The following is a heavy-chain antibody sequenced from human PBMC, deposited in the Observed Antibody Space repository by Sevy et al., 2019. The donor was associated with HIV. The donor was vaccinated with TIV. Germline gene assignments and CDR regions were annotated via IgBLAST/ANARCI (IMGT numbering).Heavy chain of an antibody. J-gene: IGHJ6*02. V-gene: IGHV5-51*01. CDR3: ARPRLGLRIGIGMDV. CDR2: IYPGDSDT. Sequence: GESLKISCKGSGYSFTSYWIGWVRQMPGKGLEWMGIIYPGDSDTRYSPSFQGKVTISAAKSIGTAYLQWCSLKASVTAVYYCARPRLGLRIGIGMDVWGQGTTLTVSS. D-gene: IGHD1-26*01. CDR1: GYSFTSYW.